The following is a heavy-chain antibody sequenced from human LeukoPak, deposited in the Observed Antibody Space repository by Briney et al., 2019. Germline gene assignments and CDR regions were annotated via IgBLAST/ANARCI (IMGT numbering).Heavy chain of an antibody. CDR3: ARSYGYFDY. D-gene: IGHD3-10*01. CDR2: ISASSSTI. Sequence: GGSLRLSCAASGFTFSSYSMSRVRQAPGKGLEWVSYISASSSTIYYADSVKGRLTISRDNAKNSLFLQMNSLKDEDTAVYYCARSYGYFDYWGQGTLVTVSS. J-gene: IGHJ4*02. V-gene: IGHV3-48*02. CDR1: GFTFSSYS.